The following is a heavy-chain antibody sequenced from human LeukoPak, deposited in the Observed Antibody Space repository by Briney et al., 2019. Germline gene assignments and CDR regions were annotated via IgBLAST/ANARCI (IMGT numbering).Heavy chain of an antibody. V-gene: IGHV3-43D*04. CDR1: GFTFDDYA. CDR2: ISWDGGST. D-gene: IGHD3-3*01. J-gene: IGHJ6*03. Sequence: GGSLRLSCAASGFTFDDYAMHWVRQAPGKGLEWVSFISWDGGSTYYADSVKGRFTISRDNSKSSLYLQMNSLRAEDTALYYCAKDGLRFLEWLGPRGYYMDVWGKGTTVTVSS. CDR3: AKDGLRFLEWLGPRGYYMDV.